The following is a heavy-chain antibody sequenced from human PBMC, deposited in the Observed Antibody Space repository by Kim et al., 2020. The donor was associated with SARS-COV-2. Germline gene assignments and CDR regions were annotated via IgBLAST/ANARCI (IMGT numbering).Heavy chain of an antibody. Sequence: ASVKVSCKASGYTFTNYAINWVRQAPGQGPEWMGWINTYTGNPGPAPGFTGRFVFSSDTSVSTAYLQISSLEPEDTAIYYCSRDSSPLRWYSWGQGTLVT. CDR1: GYTFTNYA. CDR3: SRDSSPLRWYS. D-gene: IGHD2-15*01. CDR2: INTYTGNP. J-gene: IGHJ4*02. V-gene: IGHV7-4-1*02.